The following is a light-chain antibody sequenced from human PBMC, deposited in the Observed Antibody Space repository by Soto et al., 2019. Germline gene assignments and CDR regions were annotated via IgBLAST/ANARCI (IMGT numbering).Light chain of an antibody. CDR2: RAS. V-gene: IGKV3-15*01. Sequence: EIVMTQSPATLSVSPVERATLSCRASQSVSRNLAWYQQKPGQAPRHLIYRASTRATGIPARFSGSGSGTEFTLTISSLQSEDFAVYYCQQYNNWPPYTCGQGTKLEIK. CDR1: QSVSRN. CDR3: QQYNNWPPYT. J-gene: IGKJ2*01.